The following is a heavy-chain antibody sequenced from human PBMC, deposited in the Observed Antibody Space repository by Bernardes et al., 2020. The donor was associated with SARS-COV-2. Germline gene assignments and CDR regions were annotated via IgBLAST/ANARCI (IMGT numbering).Heavy chain of an antibody. CDR3: TRVPPYANSWWDAFDI. D-gene: IGHD6-13*01. J-gene: IGHJ3*02. Sequence: GSLRLSCAASGFTFSGSAMYWVRQASGKGLEWVGRIRSKANSYATAYAASVKGRFTISRDDSKNTAYLQMNSLKTEDTALYYCTRVPPYANSWWDAFDIWGQGTMVTVSS. V-gene: IGHV3-73*01. CDR2: IRSKANSYAT. CDR1: GFTFSGSA.